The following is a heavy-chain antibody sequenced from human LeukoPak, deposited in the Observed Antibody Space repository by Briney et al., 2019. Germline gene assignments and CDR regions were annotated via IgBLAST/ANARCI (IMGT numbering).Heavy chain of an antibody. CDR2: ISTYNGNT. J-gene: IGHJ2*01. CDR3: ARVALGSWYFDL. V-gene: IGHV1-18*01. D-gene: IGHD2-15*01. Sequence: ASVKASCKASGYTFTTYAISWVRQAPGQGLEWMGWISTYNGNTNYAQKFQGRVTLTTDTSTSTAYMDLRSLRSDDTAVYHCARVALGSWYFDLWGRGTLVTVSS. CDR1: GYTFTTYA.